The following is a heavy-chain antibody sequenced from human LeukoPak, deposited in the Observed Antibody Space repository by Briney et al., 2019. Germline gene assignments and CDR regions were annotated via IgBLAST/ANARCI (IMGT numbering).Heavy chain of an antibody. CDR3: AREVAATRSLLFDP. D-gene: IGHD2-15*01. CDR2: IYYSGST. V-gene: IGHV4-59*01. CDR1: GGSFSGYY. Sequence: SETLSLTCAVYGGSFSGYYWSWIRQPPGKGLEWIGYIYYSGSTNYNPSLKSRVTISVDTSKNQFSLKLSSVTAADTAVYYCAREVAATRSLLFDPWGQGTLVTVSS. J-gene: IGHJ5*02.